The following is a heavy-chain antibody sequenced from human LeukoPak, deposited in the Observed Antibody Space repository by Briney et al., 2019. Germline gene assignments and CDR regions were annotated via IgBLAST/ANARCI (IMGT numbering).Heavy chain of an antibody. J-gene: IGHJ4*02. D-gene: IGHD1-26*01. Sequence: PGGSLRLSCVASGFRLNVQTMSWIRQAPGKGLDWVASMKEDGSEIRYVDSVKGRFTISRDNSKNSLYLQMNSLRADDTGVYRCVKGGATRGRFENWGQGTLVTVSS. CDR1: GFRLNVQT. CDR2: MKEDGSEI. CDR3: VKGGATRGRFEN. V-gene: IGHV3-7*01.